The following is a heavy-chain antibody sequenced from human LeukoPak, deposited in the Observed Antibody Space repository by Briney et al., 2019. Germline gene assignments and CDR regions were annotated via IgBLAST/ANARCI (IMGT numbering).Heavy chain of an antibody. V-gene: IGHV1-8*01. D-gene: IGHD3-10*01. CDR2: MNPNSGNT. CDR1: GYTFTSYD. Sequence: ASVKVSCKASGYTFTSYDINWVRRATGQGLEWMGWMNPNSGNTGYAQKFQGRVTMTRNTSISTAYMELSSLRSEDTAVYYCARGESYGSGSYYNHWGQGTLVTVSS. J-gene: IGHJ5*02. CDR3: ARGESYGSGSYYNH.